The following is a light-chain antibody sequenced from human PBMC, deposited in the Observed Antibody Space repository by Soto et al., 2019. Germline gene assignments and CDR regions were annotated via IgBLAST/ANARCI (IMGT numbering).Light chain of an antibody. Sequence: QSVLTQPASVSGSPGQSITISCTGPSSDVGGYNFVSWYQLHPGKAPKLMIYDVSNRPSGVSDRFSGSKSGNTASLTISGLQAEDEADYYCSSYTSSSTLEVFGGGTQLTVL. CDR3: SSYTSSSTLEV. J-gene: IGLJ2*01. CDR1: SSDVGGYNF. V-gene: IGLV2-14*01. CDR2: DVS.